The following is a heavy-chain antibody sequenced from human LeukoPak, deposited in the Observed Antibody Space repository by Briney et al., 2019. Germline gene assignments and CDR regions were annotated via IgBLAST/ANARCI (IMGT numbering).Heavy chain of an antibody. CDR2: IKQDGSEI. J-gene: IGHJ4*02. CDR3: ARDKIVGPTALDY. CDR1: GFTFSTYW. Sequence: QPGGSLRLSCAASGFTFSTYWMSWVRQAPGKGLERVANIKQDGSEIYYVDSVKGRFTISRDNSRNSLYLQMNSLRAEDTSVYYCARDKIVGPTALDYWGRGTLVTVSS. D-gene: IGHD2-21*01. V-gene: IGHV3-7*01.